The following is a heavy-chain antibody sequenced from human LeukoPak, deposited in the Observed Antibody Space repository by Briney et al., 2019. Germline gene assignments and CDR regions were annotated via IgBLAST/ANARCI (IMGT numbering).Heavy chain of an antibody. CDR2: IYYSGST. V-gene: IGHV4-39*01. J-gene: IGHJ4*02. CDR1: GGSISSGSYY. CDR3: ARQAVAGTY. D-gene: IGHD6-19*01. Sequence: SQTLSLTCTVSGGSISSGSYYWGWIRQPPGKGLEWIGSIYYSGSTYYNPSLKSRVTISVDTSKNQFSMKLSSVTAADTAVYYCARQAVAGTYWGQGTLVTVSS.